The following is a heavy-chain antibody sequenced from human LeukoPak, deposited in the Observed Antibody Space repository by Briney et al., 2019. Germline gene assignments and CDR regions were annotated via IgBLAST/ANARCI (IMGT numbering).Heavy chain of an antibody. Sequence: PGGSLRLSCAASGFTFSSYAMSWVRQAPGKGLEWVSAISGSGGSTYYADSVKGRFTISRDNAKNSLYLQMNSLRAEDTAVYYCARGGYSYGARYYYYYGMDVWGQGTTVTVSS. D-gene: IGHD5-18*01. CDR3: ARGGYSYGARYYYYYGMDV. CDR2: ISGSGGST. V-gene: IGHV3-23*01. CDR1: GFTFSSYA. J-gene: IGHJ6*02.